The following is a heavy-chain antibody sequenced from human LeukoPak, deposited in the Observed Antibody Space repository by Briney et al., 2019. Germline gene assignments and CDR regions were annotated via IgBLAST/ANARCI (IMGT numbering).Heavy chain of an antibody. J-gene: IGHJ4*02. CDR1: GGSISRGDYY. CDR3: ARGPYVTMTPVVIPYYFDY. D-gene: IGHD3-22*01. CDR2: IYYSGSS. V-gene: IGHV4-30-4*08. Sequence: SETLSLTCTVSGGSISRGDYYWRWLRQPPGKGLEWIGYIYYSGSSFYNPSLKGRGTISVDTSKNQFSLKLSSVTAADTAVYYCARGPYVTMTPVVIPYYFDYWGQGTLVTVSS.